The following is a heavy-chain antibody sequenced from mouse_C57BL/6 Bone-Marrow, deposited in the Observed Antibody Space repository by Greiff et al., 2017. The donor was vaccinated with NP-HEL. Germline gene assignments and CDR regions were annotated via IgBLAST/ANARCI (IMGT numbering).Heavy chain of an antibody. D-gene: IGHD1-2*01. CDR3: ASLITTKGDWYFDV. CDR1: GFTFTDYY. Sequence: EVMLVESGGGLVQPGGSLSLSCAASGFTFTDYYMSWVRQPPGKALEWLGFIRNKANGYTTEYSASVKGRFTISRDNSQSILYLQMNALRAEDSATYYCASLITTKGDWYFDVWGTGTTVTVSS. CDR2: IRNKANGYTT. V-gene: IGHV7-3*01. J-gene: IGHJ1*03.